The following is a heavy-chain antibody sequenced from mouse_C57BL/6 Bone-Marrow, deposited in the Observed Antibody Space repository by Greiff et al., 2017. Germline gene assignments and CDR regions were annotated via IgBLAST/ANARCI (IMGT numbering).Heavy chain of an antibody. CDR3: ASGYYPPWFAY. Sequence: QVQLQQPGAELVKPGASVKLSCKASGYTFTSYWMHWVKQRPGQGLEWIGMIHPNSGSTNYNEKFKSKATLTADKSSSTAYMQLSSLTYEDSAVYYCASGYYPPWFAYWGQGTLVTVSA. CDR2: IHPNSGST. V-gene: IGHV1-64*01. D-gene: IGHD2-3*01. CDR1: GYTFTSYW. J-gene: IGHJ3*01.